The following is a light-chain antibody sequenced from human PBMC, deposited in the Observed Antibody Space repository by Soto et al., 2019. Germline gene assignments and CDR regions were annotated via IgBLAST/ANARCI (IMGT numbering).Light chain of an antibody. CDR1: RSVSRN. CDR3: QQYNNWPRGT. CDR2: GAS. Sequence: EIVMTQSPATLSVSPGERATLSCRASRSVSRNLAWYQQKPGQAPRLLIYGASTRATGIPARFSGSGSGTEFTLTISSLQSEDFAVYYCQQYNNWPRGTFGQGTKLEIK. V-gene: IGKV3-15*01. J-gene: IGKJ2*01.